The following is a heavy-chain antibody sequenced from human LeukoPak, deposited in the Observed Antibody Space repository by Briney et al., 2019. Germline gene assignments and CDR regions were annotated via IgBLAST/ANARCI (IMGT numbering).Heavy chain of an antibody. CDR1: GGSISSSSYY. CDR2: IYYSGST. J-gene: IGHJ3*02. CDR3: ARLDAFDI. Sequence: DPSETLSLTCTVSGGSISSSSYYWGWIRQPPGKGLEWIGSIYYSGSTYYNPSLKSRVTISVDTSKNQFSLKLSSVTAADTAVYYCARLDAFDIWGQGTMVTVSS. V-gene: IGHV4-39*01.